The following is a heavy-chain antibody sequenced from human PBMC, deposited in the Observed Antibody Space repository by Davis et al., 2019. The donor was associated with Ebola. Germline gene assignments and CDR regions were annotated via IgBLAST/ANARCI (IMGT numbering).Heavy chain of an antibody. V-gene: IGHV1-8*01. D-gene: IGHD3-10*01. CDR3: ARVSSWVGGGDSSVP. CDR2: MNPNSGNT. Sequence: AASVKVSCKASGYTFTSFDINWVRQATGQGLEWMGWMNPNSGNTGYAQKFQGRVTLTTDTSTSTAYMELRSLRSDDTAVYYRARVSSWVGGGDSSVPWGQGTLVTVSS. CDR1: GYTFTSFD. J-gene: IGHJ5*02.